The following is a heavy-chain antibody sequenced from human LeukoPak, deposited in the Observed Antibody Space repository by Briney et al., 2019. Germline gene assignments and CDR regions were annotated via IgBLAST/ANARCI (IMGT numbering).Heavy chain of an antibody. CDR3: ARSAGSAFFDY. V-gene: IGHV1-2*04. J-gene: IGHJ4*02. D-gene: IGHD2-15*01. CDR1: GYTFTGFY. Sequence: ASVKVSCKASGYTFTGFYIHWVRQAPGQGLEWMGWIYSDSGDTNYAQKFQGWVTMTRDTSISTAYMELSRLTSDDTAVYYCARSAGSAFFDYWGQGTLVTVSP. CDR2: IYSDSGDT.